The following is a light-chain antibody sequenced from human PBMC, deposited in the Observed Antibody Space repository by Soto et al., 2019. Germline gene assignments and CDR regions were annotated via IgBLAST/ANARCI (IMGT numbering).Light chain of an antibody. Sequence: QSALTQPASVSGSPGQSITISCTGTSSDVGSHNLVSWYQQYPGKAPKLVISEANKRPSGVSNRFSGSKSGSTASLTISGLQAEDEADYYCCSNAPSSTYVFGTGTKLTVL. V-gene: IGLV2-23*01. J-gene: IGLJ1*01. CDR2: EAN. CDR3: CSNAPSSTYV. CDR1: SSDVGSHNL.